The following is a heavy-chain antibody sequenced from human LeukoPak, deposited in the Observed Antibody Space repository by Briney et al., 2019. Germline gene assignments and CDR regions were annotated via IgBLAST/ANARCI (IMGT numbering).Heavy chain of an antibody. CDR3: AKSDSGSYYGGLDY. D-gene: IGHD1-26*01. V-gene: IGHV3-30*18. CDR2: ISYEGSNK. Sequence: GRSLRLSCAASGFTFSSYGMHWVRQAPGKGLEWVAVISYEGSNKYYADSVKGRFTISRDNSKNTLYLQMNSLRAEDTAVYYCAKSDSGSYYGGLDYWGQGTLVTVSS. J-gene: IGHJ4*02. CDR1: GFTFSSYG.